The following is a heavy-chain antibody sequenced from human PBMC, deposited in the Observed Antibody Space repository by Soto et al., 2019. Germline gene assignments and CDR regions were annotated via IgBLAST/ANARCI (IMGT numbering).Heavy chain of an antibody. CDR1: GFTFSSYA. V-gene: IGHV3-30*18. CDR3: AKDRVVYYYYGMDV. Sequence: QVQLVESGGGVVQPGRSLRLSCAASGFTFSSYAMHWVRQAPGKGLEWVAVISYDGSHKYYPDSVQGRFTISRDSSKNTLYLQMNSLRADDTAIYYCAKDRVVYYYYGMDVWGQGTTVTVSS. J-gene: IGHJ6*02. CDR2: ISYDGSHK.